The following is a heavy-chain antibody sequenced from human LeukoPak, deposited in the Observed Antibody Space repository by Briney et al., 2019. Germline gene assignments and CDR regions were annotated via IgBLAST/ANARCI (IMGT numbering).Heavy chain of an antibody. V-gene: IGHV4-34*01. J-gene: IGHJ4*02. Sequence: SETLFLTCAVYGGSFSGYYWSWIRQPPGKGLEWIGEINHSGSTNYNPSLKSRVTISVDTSKNQFSLKLSSVTAADTAVYYCARAAGYVGGGYRWALYYFDYWGQGTWSPSPQ. D-gene: IGHD3-16*02. CDR1: GGSFSGYY. CDR3: ARAAGYVGGGYRWALYYFDY. CDR2: INHSGST.